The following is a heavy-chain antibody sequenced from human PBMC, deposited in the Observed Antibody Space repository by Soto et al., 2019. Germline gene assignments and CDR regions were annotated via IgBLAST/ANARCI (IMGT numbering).Heavy chain of an antibody. V-gene: IGHV1-8*01. CDR1: GFTFASND. CDR3: AREVVVGGSLWLDP. D-gene: IGHD2-15*01. Sequence: QVQLVQSGAEVKKPGASVKVSCKASGFTFASNDISWVRQAPGQGLQWMGWMNANVDATDSPQEFKGRVSMTWNASISTAYLELHNLKSDDTTVYYYAREVVVGGSLWLDPWGQGSLVTVSS. J-gene: IGHJ5*02. CDR2: MNANVDAT.